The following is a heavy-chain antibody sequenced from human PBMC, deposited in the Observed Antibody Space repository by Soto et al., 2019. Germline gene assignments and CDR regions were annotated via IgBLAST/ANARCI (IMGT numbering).Heavy chain of an antibody. CDR1: GGSISSGGYY. J-gene: IGHJ4*02. Sequence: QVQLQESGPGLVKPSQTLSLTCTVSGGSISSGGYYWSWIRKHPGKGLEWIGYIYYNGNTYYNPSLKSRVTISVDTSTRQFSLKRSSVTAADTAVYYCARALRLGDLSLAYWGQGTLVTVSS. D-gene: IGHD3-16*02. CDR3: ARALRLGDLSLAY. CDR2: IYYNGNT. V-gene: IGHV4-31*03.